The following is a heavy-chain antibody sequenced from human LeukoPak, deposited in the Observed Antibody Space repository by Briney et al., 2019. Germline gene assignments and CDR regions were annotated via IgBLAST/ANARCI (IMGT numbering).Heavy chain of an antibody. D-gene: IGHD6-6*01. CDR3: ARGRAARGNWFEP. Sequence: SETLSLTCAVYGGSFSGYYWSWIRQPPGKGLEWVGAINHSGSTNYNPSLKSRVTISVDTSKNQFSLKLSCVTAADTAVYFCARGRAARGNWFEPWGQGTLVPVSS. CDR1: GGSFSGYY. V-gene: IGHV4-34*01. CDR2: INHSGST. J-gene: IGHJ5*02.